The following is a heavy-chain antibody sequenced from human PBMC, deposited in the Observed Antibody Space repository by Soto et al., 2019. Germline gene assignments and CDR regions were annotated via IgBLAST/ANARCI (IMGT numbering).Heavy chain of an antibody. J-gene: IGHJ3*02. V-gene: IGHV3-23*01. CDR3: AKDSRYSGSLPYAFDI. CDR1: GFTFSRYA. Sequence: VQLLESGGGLVQPGGSLRLSCAASGFTFSRYAMSWVRQAPGKGLEWVSAISGSGGSTYYADSVKGRFTFSRDNSKNTLYLQMNSLRAEDTAVYYCAKDSRYSGSLPYAFDIWGQGTMVTVSS. CDR2: ISGSGGST. D-gene: IGHD1-26*01.